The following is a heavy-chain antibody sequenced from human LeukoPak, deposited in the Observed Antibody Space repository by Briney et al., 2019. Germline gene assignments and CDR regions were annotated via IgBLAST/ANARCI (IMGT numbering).Heavy chain of an antibody. CDR2: IYHSGST. J-gene: IGHJ4*02. Sequence: SETLSLTCAVSGYSISSGNYWDWIRQPPGKGLEWIGSIYHSGSTYYSPSLKSRVTISVDTSKNQFSLKLSSVTAADTAAYYCARKYCSSTSCYFDYWGQGTLVTVSS. D-gene: IGHD2-2*01. V-gene: IGHV4-38-2*01. CDR3: ARKYCSSTSCYFDY. CDR1: GYSISSGNY.